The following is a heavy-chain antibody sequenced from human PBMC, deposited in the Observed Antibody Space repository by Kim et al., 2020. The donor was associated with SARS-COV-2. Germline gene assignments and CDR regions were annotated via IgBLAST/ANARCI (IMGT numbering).Heavy chain of an antibody. CDR2: INWNGGST. J-gene: IGHJ3*02. V-gene: IGHV3-20*04. D-gene: IGHD3-22*01. CDR1: GFTFDDYG. CDR3: ATLRGYYDSSGYYYGAFDI. Sequence: GGSLRLSCAASGFTFDDYGMSWVRQAPGKGLEWVSGINWNGGSTGYADSVKGRFTISRDNAKNSLYLQMNSLRAEDTALYYCATLRGYYDSSGYYYGAFDIWGQGTMVTVSS.